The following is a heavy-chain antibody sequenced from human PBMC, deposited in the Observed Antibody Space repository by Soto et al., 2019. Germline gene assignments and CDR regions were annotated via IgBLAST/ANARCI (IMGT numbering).Heavy chain of an antibody. D-gene: IGHD4-17*01. CDR3: SRETRVTKSYYYGMDV. Sequence: GGSLKTFRKGPGYSFTRYWIGLVCQMPGKGLEGMGIIYPGGSDTMYSPSCQGQVTISADKSISTAYLQCSSLKASDAAMYYCSRETRVTKSYYYGMDVWGQGTTVTVSS. CDR1: GYSFTRYW. J-gene: IGHJ6*02. CDR2: IYPGGSDT. V-gene: IGHV5-51*01.